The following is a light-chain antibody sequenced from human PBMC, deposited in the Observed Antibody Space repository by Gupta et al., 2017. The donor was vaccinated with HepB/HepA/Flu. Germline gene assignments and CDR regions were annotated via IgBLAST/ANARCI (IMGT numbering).Light chain of an antibody. J-gene: IGLJ1*01. V-gene: IGLV6-57*03. CDR3: QSYDSSTLYV. CDR2: EDN. Sequence: FMLTQPHSVSESPGKTVTISCTRSSGSIASNYVQWYQRRPGSAPTTVIYEDNQRPSGVPDRFSGSIDSSSNSASLTISGLKTEDEADYYCQSYDSSTLYVFGTGTKVTVL. CDR1: SGSIASNY.